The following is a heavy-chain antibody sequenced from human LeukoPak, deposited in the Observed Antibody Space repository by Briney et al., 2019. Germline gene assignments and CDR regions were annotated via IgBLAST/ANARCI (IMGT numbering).Heavy chain of an antibody. D-gene: IGHD1-1*01. Sequence: TEGSLRLSCAASGFTFSSYCMSWVRQAPRKGLEWVANIKQDGSEKYYVDSVKGRFTLSRENAKHSLYLQMNSLRAEDTAVYYCASSRTYDAFDIWGQGTMVTVSS. CDR2: IKQDGSEK. J-gene: IGHJ3*02. V-gene: IGHV3-7*01. CDR3: ASSRTYDAFDI. CDR1: GFTFSSYC.